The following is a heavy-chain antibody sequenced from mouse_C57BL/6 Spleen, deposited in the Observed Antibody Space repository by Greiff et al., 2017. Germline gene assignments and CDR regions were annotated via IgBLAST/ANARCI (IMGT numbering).Heavy chain of an antibody. CDR1: GYTFTSYG. J-gene: IGHJ2*01. Sequence: QVHVKQSGAELARPGASVKLSCKASGYTFTSYGISWVKQRTGQGLEWIGEIYPRSGNTYYNEKFKGKATLTADKSSSTAYMELRSLTSEDSAVYFCARGEIYYDYDKAPYCDYWGQGTTLTVSS. CDR2: IYPRSGNT. V-gene: IGHV1-81*01. D-gene: IGHD2-4*01. CDR3: ARGEIYYDYDKAPYCDY.